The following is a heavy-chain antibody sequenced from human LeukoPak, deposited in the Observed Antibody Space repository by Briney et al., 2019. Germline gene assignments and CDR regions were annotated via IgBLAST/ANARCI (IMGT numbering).Heavy chain of an antibody. CDR2: ISPSGGSS. CDR3: ARGLLPYYDFWSGYTAYYYYGMDV. D-gene: IGHD3-3*01. CDR1: GYTFTSYY. J-gene: IGHJ6*02. Sequence: ASVKVSCKASGYTFTSYYMHWVRQAPGQGLEWMGIISPSGGSSSYAQKFQGRVTMTRDTSTSTVYMELSSLRSEDTAVYYCARGLLPYYDFWSGYTAYYYYGMDVWGQGTTVTVSS. V-gene: IGHV1-46*01.